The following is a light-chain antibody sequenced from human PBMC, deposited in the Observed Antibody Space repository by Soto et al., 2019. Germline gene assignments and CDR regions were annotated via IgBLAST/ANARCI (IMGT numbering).Light chain of an antibody. V-gene: IGLV2-14*01. CDR2: DVS. Sequence: QSALTQPASVSGSPGQSITISCTGTSSDVGGYNYVSWYQQHPGKAPKLVIYDVSNRPSGVSNRFSGSKSDNTASLTISGLQAEDEADYSCSSYTSSSTPLYVFGTGTKLTVL. J-gene: IGLJ1*01. CDR1: SSDVGGYNY. CDR3: SSYTSSSTPLYV.